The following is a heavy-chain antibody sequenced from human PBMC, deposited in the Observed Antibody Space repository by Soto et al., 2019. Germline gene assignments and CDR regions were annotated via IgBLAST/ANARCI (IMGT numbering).Heavy chain of an antibody. CDR3: ARVPGESYDSSGYYPIGGFDP. CDR1: GGSISSGDYY. V-gene: IGHV4-30-4*01. CDR2: IYYSGST. Sequence: SETLSLTCTVSGGSISSGDYYWSWIRQPPGKGLEWFGFIYYSGSTYYNPSLKSRVTISVDTSKNQFSLKLSSVTAADTAVYYCARVPGESYDSSGYYPIGGFDPWGQGTLVTVSS. D-gene: IGHD3-22*01. J-gene: IGHJ5*02.